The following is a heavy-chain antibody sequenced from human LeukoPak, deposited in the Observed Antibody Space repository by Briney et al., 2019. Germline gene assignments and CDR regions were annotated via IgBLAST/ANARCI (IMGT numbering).Heavy chain of an antibody. J-gene: IGHJ4*02. CDR3: ARPGFAGYFDY. Sequence: RGSLRLSCAASGFTFSSYWMSWVRQAPGKGLEWVANIKQDGSEKYYVDSVKGRFTISRDNAKNSLYLQMNSLRAEDTAVYYCARPGFAGYFDYWGQGTLVTVSS. CDR2: IKQDGSEK. V-gene: IGHV3-7*01. D-gene: IGHD2-21*01. CDR1: GFTFSSYW.